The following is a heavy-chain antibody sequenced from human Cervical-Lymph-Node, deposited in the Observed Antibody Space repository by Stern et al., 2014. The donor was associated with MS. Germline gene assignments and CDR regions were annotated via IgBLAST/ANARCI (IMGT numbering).Heavy chain of an antibody. CDR1: GFTFSAYW. Sequence: EVQLVESGGNLLQPGGSLRLSCAASGFTFSAYWMHWVRQAPGKGLVWVSRINSAGSVTSYADSVQGRFTISRDNAKNTLYLQMNSLRAEDTAVYYCARVAIGNYHFDSWGQGTLVTVSS. CDR3: ARVAIGNYHFDS. D-gene: IGHD1-7*01. CDR2: INSAGSVT. J-gene: IGHJ4*02. V-gene: IGHV3-74*01.